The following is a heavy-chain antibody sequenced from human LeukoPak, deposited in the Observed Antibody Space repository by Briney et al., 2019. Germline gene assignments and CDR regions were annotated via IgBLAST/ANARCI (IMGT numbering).Heavy chain of an antibody. V-gene: IGHV3-23*01. CDR1: GFTFSSYA. J-gene: IGHJ4*02. CDR3: AKGSITMVRGVPTDY. CDR2: ISPSGRTT. D-gene: IGHD3-10*01. Sequence: GGSLRLSCAASGFTFSSYAMSWVRQAPGKGLEWVSAISPSGRTTDYADSVKGRFTISRDNSQNTLYLQMTSLRAEDTAVYYCAKGSITMVRGVPTDYWGQGTLVTVSS.